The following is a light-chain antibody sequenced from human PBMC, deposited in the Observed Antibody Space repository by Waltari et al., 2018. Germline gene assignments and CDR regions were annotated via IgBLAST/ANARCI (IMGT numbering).Light chain of an antibody. CDR3: LLFYIGGRRV. V-gene: IGLV7-46*01. J-gene: IGLJ3*02. Sequence: QAVVTQEPSLTVSPGGTVTLPCGSSTGAVPSGHYPYWLQQKPGQAPKTLIYDTSNRFSWTPARFSGSLLGGKAALTLSGAQPEDEADYYCLLFYIGGRRVFGGGTKLTVL. CDR1: TGAVPSGHY. CDR2: DTS.